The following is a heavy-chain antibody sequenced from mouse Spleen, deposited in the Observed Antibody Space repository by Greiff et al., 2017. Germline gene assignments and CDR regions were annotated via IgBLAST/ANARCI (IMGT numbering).Heavy chain of an antibody. CDR1: GYTFTSYW. D-gene: IGHD1-1*01. Sequence: QVQLQQPGAELVKPGASVKLSCKASGYTFTSYWMHWVKQRPGQGLEWIGMIHPNSGSTNYNEKFKSKATLTVDKSSSTAYMQLSSLTSEDSAVYYCARRNYYGTPWYFDVWGAGTTVTVSS. V-gene: IGHV1-64*01. J-gene: IGHJ1*01. CDR2: IHPNSGST. CDR3: ARRNYYGTPWYFDV.